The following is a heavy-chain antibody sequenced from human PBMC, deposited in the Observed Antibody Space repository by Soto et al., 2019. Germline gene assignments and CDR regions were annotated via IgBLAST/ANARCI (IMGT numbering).Heavy chain of an antibody. CDR3: AKDWVGGSNKYYFDY. CDR1: GFTFSDYG. J-gene: IGHJ4*02. D-gene: IGHD1-26*01. V-gene: IGHV3-30*18. CDR2: ISHHDFKQ. Sequence: QVQLVESGGGVVQPGRSVRLTCAVSGFTFSDYGMHWVRQAPGKGLEWVAAISHHDFKQYYADSVRGRFTIFRDNSKNTVYLQLNSLRAEDTAVYYCAKDWVGGSNKYYFDYWGLGTLVAVSS.